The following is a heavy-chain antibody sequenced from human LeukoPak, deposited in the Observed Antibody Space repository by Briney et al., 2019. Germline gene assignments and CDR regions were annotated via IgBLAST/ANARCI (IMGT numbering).Heavy chain of an antibody. J-gene: IGHJ6*02. CDR2: ISSSSSYI. CDR3: ARGDYYGMDV. CDR1: RFTFSSYN. Sequence: GGSLRLSCAASRFTFSSYNMNWVRQAPGKGLEWVSSISSSSSYIYYGDSVKGRFTISRDNAKNSLYLQMNSLRAEDTAVYYCARGDYYGMDVWGQGTTVTVSS. V-gene: IGHV3-21*01.